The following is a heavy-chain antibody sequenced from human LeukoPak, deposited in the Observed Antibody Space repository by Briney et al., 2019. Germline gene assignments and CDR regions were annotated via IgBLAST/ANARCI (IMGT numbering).Heavy chain of an antibody. J-gene: IGHJ4*02. CDR3: ATTRFGQYYFDY. CDR2: IYYSGST. D-gene: IGHD3-3*01. V-gene: IGHV4-61*01. CDR1: GGSISSNSYY. Sequence: SETLSLTCTVSGGSISSNSYYWSWIRQPPGKGLEWIGYIYYSGSTNYNPSLKSRVTISVDTSKNQFSLKLSSVTAADTAVYYCATTRFGQYYFDYWGQGTLVTVSS.